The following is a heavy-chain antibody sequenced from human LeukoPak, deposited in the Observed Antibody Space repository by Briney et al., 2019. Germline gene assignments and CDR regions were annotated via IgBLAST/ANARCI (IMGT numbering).Heavy chain of an antibody. CDR1: GFTFGHYW. Sequence: GGSLRLSYVVSGFTFGHYWLSWVRQAPGKGLEWVANIKQDGSDKFYADSVKARFTITRDNAKNSLYLQMDSLRGEHTAVYYCARHKITAPNILHYWGQGILVTVSS. CDR2: IKQDGSDK. J-gene: IGHJ4*02. CDR3: ARHKITAPNILHY. V-gene: IGHV3-7*01. D-gene: IGHD2/OR15-2a*01.